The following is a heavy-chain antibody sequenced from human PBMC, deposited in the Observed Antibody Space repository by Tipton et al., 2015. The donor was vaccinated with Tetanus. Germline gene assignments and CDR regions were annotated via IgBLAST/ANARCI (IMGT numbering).Heavy chain of an antibody. V-gene: IGHV4-39*01. D-gene: IGHD3-22*01. CDR2: IYFSGST. Sequence: GASISNSSSYWGWIRQSPGKGLEWIGNIYFSGSTYYNPSLKSRVTISVDTSKNQFSLRLNSVTAADTAVYYCAKLFRVRARWITMVVVVPPGYFDYWGQGTLVTVSS. J-gene: IGHJ4*02. CDR1: GASISNSSSY. CDR3: AKLFRVRARWITMVVVVPPGYFDY.